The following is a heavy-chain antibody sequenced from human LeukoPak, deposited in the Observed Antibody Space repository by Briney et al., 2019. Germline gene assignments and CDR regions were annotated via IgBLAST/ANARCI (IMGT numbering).Heavy chain of an antibody. CDR1: GFTVSSNY. Sequence: GGSLRLSCAASGFTVSSNYMSWVRQAPGKGLEWVGRIKSKTDGGTTDYAAPVKGRFTISRDVSKNTLYLQMNSLKTEDTAVYHCTTLIREAGWGQGTLVTVSS. CDR2: IKSKTDGGTT. J-gene: IGHJ4*02. D-gene: IGHD3-22*01. V-gene: IGHV3-15*01. CDR3: TTLIREAG.